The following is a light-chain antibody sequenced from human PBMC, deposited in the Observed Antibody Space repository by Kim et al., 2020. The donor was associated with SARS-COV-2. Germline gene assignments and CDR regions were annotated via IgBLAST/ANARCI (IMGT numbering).Light chain of an antibody. CDR3: QAWGSSNVV. CDR2: QDS. CDR1: KLGDKY. V-gene: IGLV3-1*01. Sequence: SYELTQPPSVSVSPGQTASITCSGDKLGDKYACWYQQKPGQPPVLVIYQDSKRHSGIPERFSGSNSGNTATLTISGTQAMEEADYYCQAWGSSNVVFGGG. J-gene: IGLJ2*01.